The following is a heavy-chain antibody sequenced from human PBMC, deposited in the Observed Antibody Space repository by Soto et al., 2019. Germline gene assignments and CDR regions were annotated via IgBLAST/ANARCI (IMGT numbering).Heavy chain of an antibody. J-gene: IGHJ4*02. Sequence: GGSLRLSCAASGFTFTTYYMTWVRQAPGKGLEWVASIKNDGSEQYYVDSVKDRLTISRDNAKNSLYLQMNSLRAGDTALYYCSRENWFQDYWGQGTLVTVSS. V-gene: IGHV3-7*03. D-gene: IGHD3-10*01. CDR3: SRENWFQDY. CDR2: IKNDGSEQ. CDR1: GFTFTTYY.